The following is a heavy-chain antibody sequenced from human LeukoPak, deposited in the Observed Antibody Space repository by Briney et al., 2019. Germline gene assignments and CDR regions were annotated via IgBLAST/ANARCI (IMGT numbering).Heavy chain of an antibody. CDR1: GYTFTSYG. D-gene: IGHD3-22*01. CDR2: ISAYNGNT. V-gene: IGHV1-18*01. J-gene: IGHJ4*02. Sequence: GASVKVSCMASGYTFTSYGISWVRQAPGQGLEWMGWISAYNGNTNYAQKLQGRVTMTTDTSTSTAYMELRSLRSDDTAVYYCARDRAYYYDSSGSDYWGQGTLVTVSS. CDR3: ARDRAYYYDSSGSDY.